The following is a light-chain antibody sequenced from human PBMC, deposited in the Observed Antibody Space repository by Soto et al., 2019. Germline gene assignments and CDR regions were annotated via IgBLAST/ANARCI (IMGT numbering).Light chain of an antibody. CDR2: DAS. V-gene: IGKV1-5*01. Sequence: DIQMTQSPSTLSASVGDRVTITCRASQSISSWLAWYQQKPGKAPKFLIYDASSLESGVPSRFSGSGSGTEFTLTISSLQPDDFATYYCLQDYNYPRTFGQGTKVDIK. J-gene: IGKJ1*01. CDR1: QSISSW. CDR3: LQDYNYPRT.